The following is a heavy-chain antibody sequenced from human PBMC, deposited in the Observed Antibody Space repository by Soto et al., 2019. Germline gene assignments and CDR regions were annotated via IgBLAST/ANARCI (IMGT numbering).Heavy chain of an antibody. CDR2: IYYTGTT. CDR3: MQLPWADYGGIFDP. D-gene: IGHD4-17*01. CDR1: GASISSSY. J-gene: IGHJ5*02. Sequence: YEPLSLTRTLPGASISSSYRSRTPPPPGKGLEWIGYIYYTGTTNYNPSLKSRVTISVETSKNQFSLKLSSVTTADTAVYYGMQLPWADYGGIFDPWAQGTLVTVS. V-gene: IGHV4-59*01.